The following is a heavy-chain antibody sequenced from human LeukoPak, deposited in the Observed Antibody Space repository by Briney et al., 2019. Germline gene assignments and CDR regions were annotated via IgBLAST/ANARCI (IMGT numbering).Heavy chain of an antibody. CDR2: IYYSGST. D-gene: IGHD3-10*01. CDR1: GGSISSGGYY. V-gene: IGHV4-31*03. CDR3: ARVDDPDSAFDY. Sequence: KPPETLSLTCTVSGGSISSGGYYRSWIRHHPRKCLEWIGYIYYSGSTYYNPSLKSRVTISVDTSKNQFSLELSSVTAADTAVYYCARVDDPDSAFDYWGQGTLVTVSS. J-gene: IGHJ4*02.